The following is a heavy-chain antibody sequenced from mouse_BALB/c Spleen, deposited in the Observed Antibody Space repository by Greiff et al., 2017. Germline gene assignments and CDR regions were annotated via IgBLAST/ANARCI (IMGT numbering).Heavy chain of an antibody. CDR3: ARSSYGNYGGDY. CDR2: INPSNGRT. J-gene: IGHJ4*01. CDR1: GYTFTSYW. Sequence: QVQLQQPGAELVKPGASVKLSCKASGYTFTSYWMHWVKQRPGQGLEWIGEINPSNGRTNYNEKFKSKATLTVDKSSSTAYMQLSSLTSEDSAVYDCARSSYGNYGGDYWGQGTSVTVSS. V-gene: IGHV1S81*02. D-gene: IGHD2-1*01.